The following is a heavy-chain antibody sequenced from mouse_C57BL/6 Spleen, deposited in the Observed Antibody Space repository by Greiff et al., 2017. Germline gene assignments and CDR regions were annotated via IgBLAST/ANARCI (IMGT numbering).Heavy chain of an antibody. CDR1: GFTFSSYA. V-gene: IGHV5-9-1*02. J-gene: IGHJ1*03. CDR2: ISSGGDYI. Sequence: EVMLVESGEGLVKPGGSLKLSCAASGFTFSSYAMSWVRQTPEKRLEWVAYISSGGDYIYYADTVKGRFTISRGNARNTLYLQMSSLKSDDTAMYYCTRGPYGSSGWYFDVWGTGTTVTVSS. D-gene: IGHD1-1*01. CDR3: TRGPYGSSGWYFDV.